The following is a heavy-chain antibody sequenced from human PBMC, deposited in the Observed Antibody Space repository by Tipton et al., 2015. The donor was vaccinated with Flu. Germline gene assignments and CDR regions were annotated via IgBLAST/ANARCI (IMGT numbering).Heavy chain of an antibody. CDR2: IYDSVNT. J-gene: IGHJ4*02. CDR3: ARGSGSGTYVIFDF. Sequence: GLVKPSETLSLTCTVSGYSINSGYYWGWIRQPPGEGLEWIGYIYDSVNTNYNPSLKSRVTISVDTSKNQFSLKLSSVTAADTAVYYCARGSGSGTYVIFDFWGQGTLVTVSS. V-gene: IGHV4-38-2*02. D-gene: IGHD3-10*01. CDR1: GYSINSGYY.